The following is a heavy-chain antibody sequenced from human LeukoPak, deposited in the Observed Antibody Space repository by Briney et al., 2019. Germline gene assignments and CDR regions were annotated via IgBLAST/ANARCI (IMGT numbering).Heavy chain of an antibody. Sequence: ASVKVSCKASGYTFTGYYMHWVRQAPGQGLEGMGIINPSGGSTSYAQKFQGRVTMTRDMSTSTVYMELSSLTSEDTAVYYCATRSTYDSSGYNDYWGQGTLVTVSS. CDR2: INPSGGST. V-gene: IGHV1-46*01. CDR1: GYTFTGYY. J-gene: IGHJ4*02. CDR3: ATRSTYDSSGYNDY. D-gene: IGHD3-22*01.